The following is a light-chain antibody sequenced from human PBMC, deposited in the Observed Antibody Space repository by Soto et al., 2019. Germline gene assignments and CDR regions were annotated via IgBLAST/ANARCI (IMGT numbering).Light chain of an antibody. CDR1: QSVSSNY. CDR3: QQYSSSPLT. J-gene: IGKJ4*01. V-gene: IGKV3-20*01. Sequence: EIVLTQSPGTLSLSPGERATLSCRASQSVSSNYFAWYQQKPGPATRLLIYGASSTATVLPNMFSGSGWGTYFTLTISRLAHEDVAVYYRQQYSSSPLTFGGGTKVEIK. CDR2: GAS.